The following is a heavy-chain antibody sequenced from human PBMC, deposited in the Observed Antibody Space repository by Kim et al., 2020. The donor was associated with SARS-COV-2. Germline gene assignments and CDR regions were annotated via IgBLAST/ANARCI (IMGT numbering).Heavy chain of an antibody. CDR3: ARGPNYSPFDY. Sequence: GVLRLACAASGFTFSSYEMNWVRQAPGKGLEWVSYIIGSGTTIYYADSVRGRFTISRDNDKNSLYLQMNSLRAEDTAVYYCARGPNYSPFDYWGQGTLVTVSS. CDR1: GFTFSSYE. J-gene: IGHJ4*02. CDR2: IIGSGTTI. V-gene: IGHV3-48*03. D-gene: IGHD4-4*01.